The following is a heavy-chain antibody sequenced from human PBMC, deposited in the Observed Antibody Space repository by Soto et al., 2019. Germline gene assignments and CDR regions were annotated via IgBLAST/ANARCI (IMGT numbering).Heavy chain of an antibody. CDR2: ISSSSSYI. V-gene: IGHV3-21*01. J-gene: IGHJ6*02. CDR3: ASAPAGQYGMDV. CDR1: GFTFSSYS. Sequence: GSSLRLSCSASGFTFSSYSMKWVRQAPGKGLEWVSSISSSSSYIYYADSVKGRFTMSRDNAKNSLYLQMHSLRAEDTAVYDCASAPAGQYGMDVWGQGTTVTVSS. D-gene: IGHD2-2*01.